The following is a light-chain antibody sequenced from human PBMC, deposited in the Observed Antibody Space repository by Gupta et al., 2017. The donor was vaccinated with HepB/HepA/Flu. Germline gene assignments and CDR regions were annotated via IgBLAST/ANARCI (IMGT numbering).Light chain of an antibody. J-gene: IGKJ1*01. CDR3: QQEGSSPRT. V-gene: IGKV3-20*01. Sequence: EIVLTQSPGTLSLSPGERATLSCSASQSVSSSYLAWYQQKPGQAPRLLIYGASSRATGIPDRFSGSGSGTDFTLTISRLEPEDFAVYYCQQEGSSPRTFGQGTKVEIK. CDR1: QSVSSSY. CDR2: GAS.